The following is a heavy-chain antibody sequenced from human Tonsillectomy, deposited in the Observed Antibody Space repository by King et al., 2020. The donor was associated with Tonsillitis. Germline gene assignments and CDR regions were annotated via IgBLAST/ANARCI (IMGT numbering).Heavy chain of an antibody. CDR3: ARDLRSRVMDWYFDL. V-gene: IGHV3-21*01. J-gene: IGHJ2*01. CDR1: GFTFSTYS. D-gene: IGHD2-8*01. CDR2: ISSSSTYI. Sequence: VQLVESGGGLLKPGGSLRLSCAASGFTFSTYSMNWVRQAPGKGLEWVSSISSSSTYIYFADSVKGRVTISRDNAKNSLYLQMNSLRAEDTAVYYCARDLRSRVMDWYFDLWVRGTLVTVSS.